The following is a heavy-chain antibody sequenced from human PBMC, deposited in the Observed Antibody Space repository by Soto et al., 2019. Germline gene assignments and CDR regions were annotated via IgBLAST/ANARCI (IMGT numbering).Heavy chain of an antibody. J-gene: IGHJ5*02. CDR2: IIPILGIA. V-gene: IGHV1-69*02. CDR3: AGSGYCSGGSCYSEYWFDP. CDR1: GGTFSSYT. Sequence: GASVKVSCKASGGTFSSYTISWVRQAPGQRLEWMGRIIPILGIANYAQKFQGRVTITADKSTSTAYMELSSLGSEDTAVYYCAGSGYCSGGSCYSEYWFDPWGQGTLVTVSS. D-gene: IGHD2-15*01.